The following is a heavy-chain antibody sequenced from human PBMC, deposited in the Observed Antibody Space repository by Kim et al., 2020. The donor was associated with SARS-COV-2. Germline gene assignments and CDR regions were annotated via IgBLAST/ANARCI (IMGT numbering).Heavy chain of an antibody. CDR1: GGSISSSHFY. Sequence: SETLSLTCTVSGGSISSSHFYWGWIRQPPGKGLEWIESIDSGGSTYYNPSFRSRVTISVDTSKNQFSLRLSSVTAADTAVYYCARCCGDYGRPFDYWGQG. D-gene: IGHD4-17*01. V-gene: IGHV4-39*01. CDR2: IDSGGST. CDR3: ARCCGDYGRPFDY. J-gene: IGHJ4*02.